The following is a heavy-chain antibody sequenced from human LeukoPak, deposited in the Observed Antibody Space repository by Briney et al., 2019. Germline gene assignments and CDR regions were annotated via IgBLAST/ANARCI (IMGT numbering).Heavy chain of an antibody. D-gene: IGHD2-21*01. V-gene: IGHV1-2*02. CDR2: NNPNSGGT. CDR3: ARADRLDGGPYLIGP. J-gene: IGHJ5*02. Sequence: ASVKVSCKTSGYSFTDYYMHWVRQAPGQGLEWMGWNNPNSGGTSSAQKFQGRVTMTRDTSITTVYMEVSWLTSDDTAIYYCARADRLDGGPYLIGPCGQGTLVTVSS. CDR1: GYSFTDYY.